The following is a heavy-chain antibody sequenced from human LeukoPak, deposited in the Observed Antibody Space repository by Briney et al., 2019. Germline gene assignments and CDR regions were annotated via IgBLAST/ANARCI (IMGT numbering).Heavy chain of an antibody. J-gene: IGHJ4*02. CDR2: MNPNSGNT. CDR1: GYTFTGYY. V-gene: IGHV1-8*02. D-gene: IGHD3-22*01. CDR3: ARGHYDSSGYWGLFDY. Sequence: AASVKVSCKASGYTFTGYYMHWVRQATGQGLEWMGWMNPNSGNTGYAQKFQGRVTMTRNTSISTAYMELSSLRSEDTAVYYCARGHYDSSGYWGLFDYWGQGTLVTVSS.